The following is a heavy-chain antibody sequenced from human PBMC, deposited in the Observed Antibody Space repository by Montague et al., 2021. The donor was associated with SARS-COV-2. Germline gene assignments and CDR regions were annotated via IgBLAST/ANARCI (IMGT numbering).Heavy chain of an antibody. V-gene: IGHV4-34*01. D-gene: IGHD4-11*01. CDR2: INHYGST. CDR1: GGSFSGKY. Sequence: SETLSLTCAVYGGSFSGKYWSWIRQPPGKGLEWIGGINHYGSTNYNPSLKSRVTMSVDTSKNQFSLKLSSVTAADTAVYYCARGLPVTTLFYYFGMDVWGQGTTVTVSS. CDR3: ARGLPVTTLFYYFGMDV. J-gene: IGHJ6*02.